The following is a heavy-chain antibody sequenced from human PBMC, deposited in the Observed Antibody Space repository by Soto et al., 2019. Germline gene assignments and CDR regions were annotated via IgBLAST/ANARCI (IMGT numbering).Heavy chain of an antibody. CDR2: INPNSGVT. CDR1: GYTFTGYF. J-gene: IGHJ5*02. V-gene: IGHV1-2*02. D-gene: IGHD3-10*01. CDR3: ARGGDTILAPLP. Sequence: GASVKVSFKASGYTFTGYFIHWVRRAPGEGLEWVGYINPNSGVTKYAPRFLGRVTITRDTSIRTAYMDLNNLRSDDTAVYFCARGGDTILAPLPWGPGTLVTVSS.